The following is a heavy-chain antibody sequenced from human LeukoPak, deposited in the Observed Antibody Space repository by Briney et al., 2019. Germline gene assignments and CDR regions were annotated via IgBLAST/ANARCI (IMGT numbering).Heavy chain of an antibody. V-gene: IGHV3-23*01. CDR1: GFTFSSYA. CDR3: AKNIIAAAGMMDY. CDR2: MSGSGGDI. J-gene: IGHJ4*02. Sequence: QPGGSLRLSCAASGFTFSSYAMSWVRQAPGKGLEWGSVMSGSGGDIYYADSVKGRFPISRHYSKNTLYLQMNTLRAEDTAVYYCAKNIIAAAGMMDYWGQGTLVTVSS. D-gene: IGHD6-13*01.